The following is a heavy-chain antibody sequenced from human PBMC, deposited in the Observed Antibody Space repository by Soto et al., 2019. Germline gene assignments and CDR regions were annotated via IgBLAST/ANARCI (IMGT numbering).Heavy chain of an antibody. CDR1: GFTFSSHP. D-gene: IGHD2-15*01. J-gene: IGHJ4*02. V-gene: IGHV3-23*01. CDR2: ISGSGDRT. CDR3: AIDDGGNPSTEPY. Sequence: EVQLLESGGGFVQPGGSLRLSCAASGFTFSSHPMSWVRQAPGKGLEWVSGISGSGDRTYYGDSVKGRFTISKDISKNSLSLQLDSLRVEDTAVYFCAIDDGGNPSTEPYWGQGSLVTVSS.